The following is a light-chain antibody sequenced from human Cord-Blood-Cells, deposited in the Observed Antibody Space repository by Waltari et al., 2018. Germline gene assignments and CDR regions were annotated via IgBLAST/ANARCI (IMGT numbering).Light chain of an antibody. V-gene: IGKV3-11*01. CDR1: QSVSSY. CDR3: QQRSNLS. Sequence: EIVLTQSPATLSLSPGERATLSCRASQSVSSYLAWYQQKPGQAPRLLSYDASNRATGIPARFSGSVSGTDFTLTISSLEPEDFAVYYCQQRSNLSFGQGTRLEIK. J-gene: IGKJ5*01. CDR2: DAS.